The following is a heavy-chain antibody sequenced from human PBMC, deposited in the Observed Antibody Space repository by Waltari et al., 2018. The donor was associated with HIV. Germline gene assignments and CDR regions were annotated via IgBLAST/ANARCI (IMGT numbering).Heavy chain of an antibody. D-gene: IGHD3-3*01. Sequence: QVQIVQSGAEVKKPGSSVKVSCEASGGSFSNYAVSWVRQVPGQGLEWLGGVIPIFGSPDYSQKFHGRLTIGADESINTAYIELSSLTSEDTAVYYCATGDGRNFGVVREYYHYGMDVWGQGTTVTVSS. J-gene: IGHJ6*02. CDR3: ATGDGRNFGVVREYYHYGMDV. CDR2: VIPIFGSP. CDR1: GGSFSNYA. V-gene: IGHV1-69*01.